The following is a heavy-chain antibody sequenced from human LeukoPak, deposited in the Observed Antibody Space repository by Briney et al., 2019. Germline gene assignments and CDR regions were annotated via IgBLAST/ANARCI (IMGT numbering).Heavy chain of an antibody. CDR1: GYTFTSYG. D-gene: IGHD6-13*01. J-gene: IGHJ5*02. CDR2: ISAYNGNT. Sequence: GASVKVSCKASGYTFTSYGISWVRQAPGQGLEWMGWISAYNGNTNYAQKLQGRVTMTTDTSTSTAYMELRSLRSDDTAVYYCARARIAAAVPIPPINWFDPWGQGTLVTVSS. CDR3: ARARIAAAVPIPPINWFDP. V-gene: IGHV1-18*01.